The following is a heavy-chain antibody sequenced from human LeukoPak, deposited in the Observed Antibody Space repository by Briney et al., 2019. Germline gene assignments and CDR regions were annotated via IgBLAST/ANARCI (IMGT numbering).Heavy chain of an antibody. CDR3: AKDYGWFGELLFGNFDY. Sequence: GRSLRLSCAASGFTFSSYGMHWVRQAPGKGLEWVTVISYDGSNKYYADSVKGRSTISRDNSKNTLYLQMYSLRAEDTAVYYCAKDYGWFGELLFGNFDYWGQGTLVTVYS. CDR1: GFTFSSYG. J-gene: IGHJ4*02. D-gene: IGHD3-10*01. CDR2: ISYDGSNK. V-gene: IGHV3-30*18.